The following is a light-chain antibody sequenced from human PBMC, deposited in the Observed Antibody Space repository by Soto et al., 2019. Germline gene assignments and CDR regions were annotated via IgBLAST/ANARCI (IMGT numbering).Light chain of an antibody. J-gene: IGLJ3*02. Sequence: QSALTQPASVSGSSGQSITISCTGTSSDVGGYKYVSWYQHHPGQAPKLMIHAVNSRPSGVSTRFSGSKSGNTASLTISGLQPEDEADYYCSSYTSSSTWVFGGGTKVTVL. V-gene: IGLV2-14*01. CDR3: SSYTSSSTWV. CDR2: AVN. CDR1: SSDVGGYKY.